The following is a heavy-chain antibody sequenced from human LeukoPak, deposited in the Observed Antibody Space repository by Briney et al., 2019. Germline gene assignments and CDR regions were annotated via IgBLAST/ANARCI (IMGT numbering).Heavy chain of an antibody. CDR1: GFTFSSYA. CDR3: ARGYLREPFDS. CDR2: VYSGGST. Sequence: SGGSLRLSCAASGFTFSSYAMSWARQAPGKGLEWVSVVYSGGSTHYADSVKGRFTISRDNSKNTLYLQMNRLRGEDTAVYYCARGYLREPFDSWGQGTLVIVSS. D-gene: IGHD1-14*01. V-gene: IGHV3-23*03. J-gene: IGHJ4*02.